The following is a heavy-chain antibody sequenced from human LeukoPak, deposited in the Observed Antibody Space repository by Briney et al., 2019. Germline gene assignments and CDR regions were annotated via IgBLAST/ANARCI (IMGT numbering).Heavy chain of an antibody. CDR2: IIPIFGTA. J-gene: IGHJ6*03. D-gene: IGHD3-3*02. CDR3: ASPILSPRDYMDV. V-gene: IGHV1-69*13. Sequence: ASEKVSCKASGDTFSSYGMSWVRRAPGQGVEWMGGIIPIFGTANYAQKFKGRVTITADESTSTAYMELSSLRSEDTAVYYCASPILSPRDYMDVWGKGTTVTVSS. CDR1: GDTFSSYG.